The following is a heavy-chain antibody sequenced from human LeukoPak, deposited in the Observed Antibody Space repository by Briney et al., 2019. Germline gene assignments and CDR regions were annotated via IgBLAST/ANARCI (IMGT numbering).Heavy chain of an antibody. CDR1: GFTFSSYA. Sequence: GGSLRLSCAASGFTFSSYAMHWVRQAPGKGLEWVAVISYDGSNKYYADSVKGRFTISRDNSKNTLYLQMNGLRAEDTAVYYCARDQSSYMDVWGKGTTVTVSS. J-gene: IGHJ6*03. CDR3: ARDQSSYMDV. D-gene: IGHD5/OR15-5a*01. CDR2: ISYDGSNK. V-gene: IGHV3-30-3*01.